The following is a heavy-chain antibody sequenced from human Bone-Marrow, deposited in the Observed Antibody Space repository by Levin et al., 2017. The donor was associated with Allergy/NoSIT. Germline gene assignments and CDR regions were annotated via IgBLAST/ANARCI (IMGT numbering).Heavy chain of an antibody. Sequence: KSSETLSLTCNVSGVPLSIPNYYWGWIRQPPGKGLEWIGSIFHSGRTYYNPSLQSRVIMSVDTSKNQFTLKLHSVTAADTARYFCASQAVNPAGWFDPWGQGTLVNVS. CDR3: ASQAVNPAGWFDP. CDR1: GVPLSIPNYY. V-gene: IGHV4-39*01. CDR2: IFHSGRT. J-gene: IGHJ5*01. D-gene: IGHD3-10*01.